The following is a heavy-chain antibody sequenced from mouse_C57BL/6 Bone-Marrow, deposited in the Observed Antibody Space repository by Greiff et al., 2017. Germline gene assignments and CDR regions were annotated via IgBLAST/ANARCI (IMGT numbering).Heavy chain of an antibody. CDR2: IYPGNSDT. CDR3: TRSNYGSSYNYAMDY. CDR1: GYTFTSYW. D-gene: IGHD1-1*01. V-gene: IGHV1-5*01. Sequence: EVQLQQSGTVLARPGASVKMSCKTSGYTFTSYWMHWVKQRPGQGLEWIGAIYPGNSDTSYNQKFKGKAKLNAVTSASTAYMELSSLTNEDSAVYYCTRSNYGSSYNYAMDYWGQGTSVTVSS. J-gene: IGHJ4*01.